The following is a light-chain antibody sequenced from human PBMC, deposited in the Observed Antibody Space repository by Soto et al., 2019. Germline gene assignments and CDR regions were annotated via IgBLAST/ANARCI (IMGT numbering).Light chain of an antibody. CDR3: QQYSSSPPEFT. Sequence: EIVLTQSPGTLSVSPGERVTLSCRASQSVSSNYLAWYQQRPGQAPRLLIFGASYRATGIPDRSSGSGSGTDFTLTISRLEPEDFAVYYCQQYSSSPPEFTFGPGTKVDSK. V-gene: IGKV3-20*01. J-gene: IGKJ3*01. CDR1: QSVSSNY. CDR2: GAS.